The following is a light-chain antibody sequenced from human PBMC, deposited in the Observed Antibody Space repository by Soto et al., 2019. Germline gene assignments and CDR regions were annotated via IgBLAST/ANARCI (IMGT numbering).Light chain of an antibody. J-gene: IGLJ3*02. Sequence: QSVLTQPPSVSGAPGQRVTISCTGSSSNIGAGYNVHWYQQLPGTAPKLLIYGNSNRPSGVPDRFSGSKSGTSASLAITGLQAEDEADQYCQADDSRLSGWVFGGASKHTVL. V-gene: IGLV1-40*01. CDR1: SSNIGAGYN. CDR3: QADDSRLSGWV. CDR2: GNS.